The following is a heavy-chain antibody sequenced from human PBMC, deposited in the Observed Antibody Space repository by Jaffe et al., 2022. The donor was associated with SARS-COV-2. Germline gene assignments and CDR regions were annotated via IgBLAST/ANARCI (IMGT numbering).Heavy chain of an antibody. CDR3: ARVHYDSSGNRQWAFDI. J-gene: IGHJ3*02. Sequence: QVQLVQSGAEVKKPGASVKVSCKASGYTFTGYYMHWVRQAPGQGLEWMGWINPNSGGTNYAQKFQGRVTMTRDTSISTAYMELSRLRSDDTAVYYCARVHYDSSGNRQWAFDIWGQGTMVTVSS. CDR1: GYTFTGYY. D-gene: IGHD3-22*01. CDR2: INPNSGGT. V-gene: IGHV1-2*02.